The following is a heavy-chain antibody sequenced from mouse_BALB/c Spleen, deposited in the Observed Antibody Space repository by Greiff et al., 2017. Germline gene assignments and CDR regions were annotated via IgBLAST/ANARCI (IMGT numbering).Heavy chain of an antibody. J-gene: IGHJ3*01. V-gene: IGHV10-1*02. D-gene: IGHD3-1*01. Sequence: EVHLVESGGGLVQPKGSLKLSCAASGFTFNTYAMNWVRQAPGKGLEWVARIRSKSNNYATYYADSVKDRFTISRDDSQSMLYLQMNNLKTEDTAMYYCVRRAFAYWGQGTLVTVSA. CDR1: GFTFNTYA. CDR2: IRSKSNNYAT. CDR3: VRRAFAY.